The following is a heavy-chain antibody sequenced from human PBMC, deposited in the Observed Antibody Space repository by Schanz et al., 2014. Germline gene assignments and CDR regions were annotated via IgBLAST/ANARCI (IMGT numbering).Heavy chain of an antibody. CDR2: IAYSGST. CDR3: ARVAVAGVEGNRDHYYVLDV. V-gene: IGHV4-59*13. D-gene: IGHD6-19*01. Sequence: QVQLQESGPGQVRPSETLSLTCTVSGSDIRGFHWSWIRQSPVKGLEWIGYIAYSGSTNYNPSLQSRVTISVDTAKNQFSLKVTSVTAADTAVYYCARVAVAGVEGNRDHYYVLDVWGQGTTVTVSS. CDR1: GSDIRGFH. J-gene: IGHJ6*02.